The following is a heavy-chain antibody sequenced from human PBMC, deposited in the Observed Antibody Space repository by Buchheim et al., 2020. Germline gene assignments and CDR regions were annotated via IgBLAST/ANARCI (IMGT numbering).Heavy chain of an antibody. CDR2: IYYSGST. V-gene: IGHV4-31*03. CDR3: ARLTKDIVLVPAAEWWFDP. Sequence: QVQLQESGPGLVKPSQTLSLTCTVSGGSISSGGYYWSWIRQHPGKGLEWIGYIYYSGSTYYNPSLKSRVTISVDTSKNQFSLKLSSVTAADTAVCYCARLTKDIVLVPAAEWWFDPWGQGTL. CDR1: GGSISSGGYY. D-gene: IGHD2-2*01. J-gene: IGHJ5*02.